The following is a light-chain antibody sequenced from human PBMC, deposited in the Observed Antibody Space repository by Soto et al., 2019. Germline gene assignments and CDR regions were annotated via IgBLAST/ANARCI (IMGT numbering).Light chain of an antibody. V-gene: IGLV7-43*01. CDR3: LLYHGGTWV. CDR2: NTD. CDR1: TGEVTRNYF. J-gene: IGLJ3*02. Sequence: QTVVTQEPSLTVSPGGTVTVTCASSTGEVTRNYFASWFQQKSGQAPRALISNTDDKLSWTPALFSGSVFGGKAALTLSGVQPEDEADYYCLLYHGGTWVFGGGTNVTVL.